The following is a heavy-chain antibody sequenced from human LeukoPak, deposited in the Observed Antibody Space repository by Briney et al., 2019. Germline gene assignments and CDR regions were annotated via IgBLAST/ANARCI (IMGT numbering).Heavy chain of an antibody. J-gene: IGHJ4*02. CDR1: GFTFSSYA. CDR3: AKGTIAAAAALDYYFDY. Sequence: GGSLRLSCAASGFTFSSYAMSWVRQAPGKGLEWVSAISGSGGSTYYADSVKGRFTISRDNSKNTLYLQMNGLRAEDTAVYYCAKGTIAAAAALDYYFDYWGQGTLVTVSS. D-gene: IGHD6-13*01. V-gene: IGHV3-23*01. CDR2: ISGSGGST.